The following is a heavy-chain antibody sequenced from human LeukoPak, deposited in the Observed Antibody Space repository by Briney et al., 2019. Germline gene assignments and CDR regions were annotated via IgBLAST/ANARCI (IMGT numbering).Heavy chain of an antibody. Sequence: ASVKVSCKASGYTFTSYAISWVRQAPGQGLEWMGGIIPIFGTANYAQKFQGRVTITADESTSTAYMELSSLRSEDTAVYYCARSNQLQYPLYGVDVWGQGTTVTVSS. J-gene: IGHJ6*02. CDR1: GYTFTSYA. CDR2: IIPIFGTA. CDR3: ARSNQLQYPLYGVDV. V-gene: IGHV1-69*13. D-gene: IGHD2-2*02.